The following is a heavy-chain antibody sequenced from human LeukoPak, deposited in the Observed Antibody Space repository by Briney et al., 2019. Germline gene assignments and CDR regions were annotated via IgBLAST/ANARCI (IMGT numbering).Heavy chain of an antibody. V-gene: IGHV1-18*01. Sequence: GASVKVSCKASGYTFTNYGISWVRQAPGQGLEWMGWISGYNGNTNYAQKVQGRVTMTTDTSTSTAYMELRSLRSDDTAVYYCARDPGEMKVATTFDYWGQGTLVTVSS. CDR2: ISGYNGNT. CDR3: ARDPGEMKVATTFDY. J-gene: IGHJ4*02. CDR1: GYTFTNYG. D-gene: IGHD5-12*01.